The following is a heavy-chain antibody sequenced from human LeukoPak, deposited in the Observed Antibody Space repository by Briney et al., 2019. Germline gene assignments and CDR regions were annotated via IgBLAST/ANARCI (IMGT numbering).Heavy chain of an antibody. Sequence: SVKVSCKASGGTFSSYSISWVRQAPGQGLEWMGRIIPILGIANYAQKFQGRVTITADKSTSTAYMELSSLRSEDTAVYYCARGIVYGGNTRYFDYWGQGTLVTVSS. V-gene: IGHV1-69*04. J-gene: IGHJ4*02. CDR2: IIPILGIA. CDR3: ARGIVYGGNTRYFDY. D-gene: IGHD4-23*01. CDR1: GGTFSSYS.